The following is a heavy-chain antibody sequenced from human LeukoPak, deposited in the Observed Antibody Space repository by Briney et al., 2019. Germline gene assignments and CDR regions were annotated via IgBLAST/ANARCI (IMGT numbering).Heavy chain of an antibody. CDR1: GYTFTGYY. CDR3: AREVPYCSSTSCLLFDY. V-gene: IGHV1-2*02. D-gene: IGHD2-2*01. CDR2: VNPNSGGT. J-gene: IGHJ4*02. Sequence: ASVEVSCKASGYTFTGYYMHWVRQAPGQGLEWMGWVNPNSGGTNYAQKFQGRVTMTRDTSISTAYMELSRLRSDDTAVYYCAREVPYCSSTSCLLFDYWGQGTLVTVSS.